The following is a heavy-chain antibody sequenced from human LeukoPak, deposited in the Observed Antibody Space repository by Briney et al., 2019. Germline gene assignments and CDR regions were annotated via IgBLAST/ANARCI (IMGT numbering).Heavy chain of an antibody. Sequence: SETLSLTCTVSGGPISSYYWSWIRQPPGKGLEWIGYIYYSGSTNYNPSLKSRVTISVDTSKNQFSLKLSSVTAADTAVYYCASGPGIAVAGTDYWGQGTLVTVSS. CDR3: ASGPGIAVAGTDY. D-gene: IGHD6-19*01. CDR2: IYYSGST. V-gene: IGHV4-59*01. CDR1: GGPISSYY. J-gene: IGHJ4*02.